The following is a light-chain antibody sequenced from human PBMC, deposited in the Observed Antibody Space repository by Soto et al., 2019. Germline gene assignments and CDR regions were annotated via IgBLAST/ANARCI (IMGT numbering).Light chain of an antibody. Sequence: QSALTQPASGSGSPGQSITISCTGTRSNVGSYNLVSWYQQHPGKAPKLMIYEGSKRPSGVSNRFSGSKSGNTASLTISGLQAEDEADYYCCSYAGSSTLNWVFGGGTKLTVL. V-gene: IGLV2-23*01. CDR3: CSYAGSSTLNWV. CDR1: RSNVGSYNL. J-gene: IGLJ3*02. CDR2: EGS.